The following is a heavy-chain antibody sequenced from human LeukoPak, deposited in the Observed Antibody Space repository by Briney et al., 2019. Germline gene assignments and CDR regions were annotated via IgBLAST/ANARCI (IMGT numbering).Heavy chain of an antibody. J-gene: IGHJ5*02. CDR1: GYTXTGYY. CDR2: INPNSGGT. Sequence: ASVKVSCKASGYTXTGYYMHWVRQAPGQGLEWMGWINPNSGGTNYAQKFQGRVTMTRDTSISTAYMELSRLRSDDTAVYYRARSLGYSSSWYSWGQGTLVTVSS. CDR3: ARSLGYSSSWYS. V-gene: IGHV1-2*02. D-gene: IGHD6-13*01.